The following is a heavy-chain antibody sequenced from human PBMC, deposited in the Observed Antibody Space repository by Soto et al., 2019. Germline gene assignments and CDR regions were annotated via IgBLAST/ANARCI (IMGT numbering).Heavy chain of an antibody. CDR3: ARDFDWLSIDPFLGY. Sequence: QVQLVESGGGVVQPGRSLRLSCAASGFTFSSYGMHWVRQAPGKGLEWVAVIWYDGSNKYYADSVKGRFTISRDNSKNTLDLQMNSRRADDTAVYYCARDFDWLSIDPFLGYWGQGTLVTVSA. CDR2: IWYDGSNK. J-gene: IGHJ4*02. D-gene: IGHD3-9*01. CDR1: GFTFSSYG. V-gene: IGHV3-33*01.